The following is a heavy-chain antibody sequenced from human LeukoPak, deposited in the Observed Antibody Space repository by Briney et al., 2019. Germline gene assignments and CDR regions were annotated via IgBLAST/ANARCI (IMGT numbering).Heavy chain of an antibody. Sequence: GGSLRLSCAASGFTFSSYAMHWARQAPGKGLEWVSAISGSGGSTYYADSVKGRFTISRDNSKNTLYLQMNSLRAEDTAVYYCAKDPMSLDYGPEGSVYWGQGTLVTVSS. V-gene: IGHV3-23*01. CDR1: GFTFSSYA. CDR2: ISGSGGST. CDR3: AKDPMSLDYGPEGSVY. J-gene: IGHJ4*02. D-gene: IGHD4/OR15-4a*01.